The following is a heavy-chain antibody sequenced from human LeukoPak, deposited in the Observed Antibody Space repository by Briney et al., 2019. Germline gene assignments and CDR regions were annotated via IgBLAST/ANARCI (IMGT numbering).Heavy chain of an antibody. J-gene: IGHJ4*02. V-gene: IGHV3-30*02. CDR3: AKRNGYYDSSGYSDY. D-gene: IGHD3-22*01. CDR1: GFTFSSYG. CDR2: IRYDGNNQ. Sequence: GGSLRLSCAASGFTFSSYGMHWVRQAPGKGLEWVTFIRYDGNNQYYADSVKGRFTISRGNSKNTLYLQMNSLRAEDAAVYYCAKRNGYYDSSGYSDYWGQGTLVTVSS.